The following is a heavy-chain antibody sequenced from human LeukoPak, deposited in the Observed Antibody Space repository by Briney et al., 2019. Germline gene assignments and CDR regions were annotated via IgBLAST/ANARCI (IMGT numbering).Heavy chain of an antibody. Sequence: GGSLRLSCAASGFTFSSYWMSWVRQAPGKGLEWVANIKQDGSNKYYTDSVKGRFTISRDNSKNTLYLQMNSLRAEDTAVYYCAKDTSFRSGWYSPDYWGQGTLVTVSS. CDR2: IKQDGSNK. J-gene: IGHJ4*02. D-gene: IGHD6-19*01. CDR3: AKDTSFRSGWYSPDY. V-gene: IGHV3-7*01. CDR1: GFTFSSYW.